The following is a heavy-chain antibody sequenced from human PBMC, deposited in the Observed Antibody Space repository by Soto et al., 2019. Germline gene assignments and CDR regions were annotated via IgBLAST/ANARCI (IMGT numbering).Heavy chain of an antibody. CDR1: GYTFTSYG. CDR3: ARGYCSSTSCYWFDP. V-gene: IGHV1-18*01. Sequence: ASVKVSCKASGYTFTSYGISWVRQAPGQGLEWMGWISAYNGNTNYAQKLQDRVTMTTDTSTSTAYMELRSLRSDDTAVYYCARGYCSSTSCYWFDPWGQGTLVTVSS. CDR2: ISAYNGNT. J-gene: IGHJ5*02. D-gene: IGHD2-2*01.